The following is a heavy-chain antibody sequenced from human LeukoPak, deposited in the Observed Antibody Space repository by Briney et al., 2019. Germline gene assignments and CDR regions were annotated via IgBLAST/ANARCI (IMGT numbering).Heavy chain of an antibody. CDR2: IGGSGSST. CDR1: GFTFSNYG. D-gene: IGHD4-17*01. Sequence: GGSLRLSCAASGFTFSNYGMSWVRQAPGKGLEWVSDIGGSGSSTYYADSVKGRFTISRDNSKNTLYLQMNSLRAEDTAVYYYAKGADYEPYYYYYYMDVWGKGTTVTVSS. CDR3: AKGADYEPYYYYYYMDV. J-gene: IGHJ6*03. V-gene: IGHV3-23*01.